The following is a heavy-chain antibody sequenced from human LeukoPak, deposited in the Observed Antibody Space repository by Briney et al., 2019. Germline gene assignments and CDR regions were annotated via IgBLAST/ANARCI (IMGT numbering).Heavy chain of an antibody. Sequence: GGSLRLSCAASGFSFSYYGIHWVRQAPGKGLEWVALISYDRSDKYFADSVKGRFSISRDNSQNTLYLQMNRLRAEDTAIYYCAKDMRPYSGDRSFLFDQWGQGTLVIVSS. CDR3: AKDMRPYSGDRSFLFDQ. D-gene: IGHD1-26*01. V-gene: IGHV3-30*18. CDR1: GFSFSYYG. CDR2: ISYDRSDK. J-gene: IGHJ4*02.